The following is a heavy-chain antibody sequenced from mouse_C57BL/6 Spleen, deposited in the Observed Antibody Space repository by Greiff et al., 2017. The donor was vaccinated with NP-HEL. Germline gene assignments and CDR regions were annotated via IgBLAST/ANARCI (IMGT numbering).Heavy chain of an antibody. CDR3: ARRGSYYSNYFDY. J-gene: IGHJ2*01. CDR1: GYTFTDYN. Sequence: VQLQQSGPELVKPGASVKIPCKASGYTFTDYNMDWVKQSHGKSLEWIGDINPNNGGTIYNQKFKGKATLTVAKSSSTAYMELRSLTSEDTAVYYCARRGSYYSNYFDYWGQGTTLTVSS. V-gene: IGHV1-18*01. CDR2: INPNNGGT. D-gene: IGHD2-5*01.